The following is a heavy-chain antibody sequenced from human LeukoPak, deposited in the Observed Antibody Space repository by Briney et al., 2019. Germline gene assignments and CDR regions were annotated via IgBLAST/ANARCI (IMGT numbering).Heavy chain of an antibody. J-gene: IGHJ4*02. CDR3: AKDARRTNGWYFFDS. CDR2: ITGSGATT. V-gene: IGHV3-23*01. Sequence: GGSLRLSCVASGFTFAGYAMSWVRQAPGKGLEWVSGITGSGATTYYADSVKGRFTISRDNSKNTLFLQMNSLRAEDTAIYYCAKDARRTNGWYFFDSWGPGTLVTVSS. D-gene: IGHD2-15*01. CDR1: GFTFAGYA.